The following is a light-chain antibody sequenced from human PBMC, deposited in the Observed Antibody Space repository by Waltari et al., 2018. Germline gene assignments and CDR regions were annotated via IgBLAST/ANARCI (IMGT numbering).Light chain of an antibody. CDR2: GSS. V-gene: IGKV3-20*01. J-gene: IGKJ1*01. CDR3: QHYVRLPAT. Sequence: EIVLTQSPGPLSFSPGESATLSCRASQSVSRTLAWYQQKPGQAPKLLIYGSSIRATGIPDRFTGSGSGTDFSLTISSLEPEDFAIYFCQHYVRLPATFGQGTKVEIK. CDR1: QSVSRT.